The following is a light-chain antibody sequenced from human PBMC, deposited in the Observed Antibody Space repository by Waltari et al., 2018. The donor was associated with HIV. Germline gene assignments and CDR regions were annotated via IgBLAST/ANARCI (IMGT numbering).Light chain of an antibody. CDR1: SSDVGSYKL. CDR2: EVS. J-gene: IGLJ1*01. CDR3: CSYAGSNTHV. V-gene: IGLV2-23*02. Sequence: QSALTQPASVSGSPGQSITISCTGTSSDVGSYKLVSWYQQHPGKAPKLMIYEVSKRPSGVSNRFSASKSANTASLTISGLQAEDEADYYCCSYAGSNTHVFGTGTKVTVL.